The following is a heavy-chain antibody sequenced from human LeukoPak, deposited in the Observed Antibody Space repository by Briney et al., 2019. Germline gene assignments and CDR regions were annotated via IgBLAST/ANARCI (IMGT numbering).Heavy chain of an antibody. Sequence: GGSLRLSCAASGFTVSNNYMSWVRQAPGKGLEWVSVLYSGGSTYYADSVKGRFTISRDNSKNTLYLQMNSLRAEDTAVYYCARHRGYCSSTSCYPYYFDYWGQGTLVTVSS. CDR3: ARHRGYCSSTSCYPYYFDY. V-gene: IGHV3-66*04. D-gene: IGHD2-2*01. J-gene: IGHJ4*02. CDR2: LYSGGST. CDR1: GFTVSNNY.